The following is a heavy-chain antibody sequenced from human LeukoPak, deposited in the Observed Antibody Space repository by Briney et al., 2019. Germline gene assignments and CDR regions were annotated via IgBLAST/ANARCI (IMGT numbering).Heavy chain of an antibody. CDR1: GFTFSSYA. Sequence: PGGSLRPSCAASGFTFSSYAMSWVRQAPGKGLEWVSAISGSGGSTYYADSVKGRFTISRDNSKNTLYLQMNSLRAEDTAVYYCAKKPGHYYDSSGYSREYYFDYWGQGTLVTVSS. V-gene: IGHV3-23*01. J-gene: IGHJ4*02. CDR3: AKKPGHYYDSSGYSREYYFDY. D-gene: IGHD3-22*01. CDR2: ISGSGGST.